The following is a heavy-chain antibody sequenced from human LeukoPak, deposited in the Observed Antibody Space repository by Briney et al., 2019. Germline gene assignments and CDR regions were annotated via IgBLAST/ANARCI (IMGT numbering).Heavy chain of an antibody. CDR1: GGSINGYY. CDR2: IYTSENT. D-gene: IGHD2-2*01. J-gene: IGHJ3*02. V-gene: IGHV4-4*07. CDR3: ARTRCTSISCLAHDAFDI. Sequence: PSETLSLTCTVSGGSINGYYWSWIRQPAGKKLEWVGRIYTSENTNYNPSLKSRVTMSVDTSRNQFSLKLTSVTAADSAVYYCARTRCTSISCLAHDAFDIWGQGTMVTVSS.